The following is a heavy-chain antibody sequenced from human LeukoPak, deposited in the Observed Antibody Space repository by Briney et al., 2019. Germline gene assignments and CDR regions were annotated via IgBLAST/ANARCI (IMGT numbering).Heavy chain of an antibody. J-gene: IGHJ4*02. CDR3: ARGGYYDSSGYYYFDY. CDR2: IYYSGST. CDR1: GGSISSYY. Sequence: SETLSLTCTASGGSISSYYWSWIRQPPGKGLEWIGYIYYSGSTNYNPSLKSRVTISVDTSKNQFSLKLSSVTAADTAVYYCARGGYYDSSGYYYFDYWGQGTLVTVSS. V-gene: IGHV4-59*01. D-gene: IGHD3-22*01.